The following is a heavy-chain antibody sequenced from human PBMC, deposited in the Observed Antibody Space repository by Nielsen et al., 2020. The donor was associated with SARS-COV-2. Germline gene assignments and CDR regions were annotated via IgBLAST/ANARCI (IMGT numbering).Heavy chain of an antibody. J-gene: IGHJ4*02. Sequence: SETLSLTCSVSGVSLSDFYFWTWIRQSPGQGLEWIGEINQSGSTSYSPSLKSRVTISFDTSKNQFSLTQTSVTAADTAVYYCARDGGMVRGGDYWGQGTLVTVSS. CDR2: INQSGST. D-gene: IGHD3-10*01. CDR3: ARDGGMVRGGDY. V-gene: IGHV4-34*01. CDR1: GVSLSDFY.